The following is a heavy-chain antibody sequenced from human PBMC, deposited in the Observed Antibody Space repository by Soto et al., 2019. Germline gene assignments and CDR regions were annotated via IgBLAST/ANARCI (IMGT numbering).Heavy chain of an antibody. D-gene: IGHD4-17*01. Sequence: GGSLRLSCAASGFTVSSNYMSWVRQAPGKGLEWVSVIYSGGSTYYADSVKGRFTISRDNSKNTLYPQMNSLRAEDTAVYYCASLFGDYYFDYWGQGTLVTVSS. CDR3: ASLFGDYYFDY. CDR1: GFTVSSNY. CDR2: IYSGGST. V-gene: IGHV3-53*01. J-gene: IGHJ4*02.